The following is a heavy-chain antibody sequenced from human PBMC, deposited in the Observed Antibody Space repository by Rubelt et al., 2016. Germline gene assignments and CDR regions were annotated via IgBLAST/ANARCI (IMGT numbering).Heavy chain of an antibody. CDR1: GGSISSSSYY. V-gene: IGHV4-39*01. J-gene: IGHJ4*02. CDR3: ARHAFIVTTGSFWDY. D-gene: IGHD4-17*01. Sequence: QLQLQESGPGLVKPSETLSLTCTVSGGSISSSSYYWGWIRQPPGKGLEWLGSIYYSGSTYYNPSLKSRVTMSVDAAKNQFSLKLSAVTAADTAVYYCARHAFIVTTGSFWDYWGQGTLITVSS. CDR2: IYYSGST.